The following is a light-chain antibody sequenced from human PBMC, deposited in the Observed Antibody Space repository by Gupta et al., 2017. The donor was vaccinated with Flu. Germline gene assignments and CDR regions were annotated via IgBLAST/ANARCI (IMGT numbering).Light chain of an antibody. CDR3: KQAKRCLSS. Sequence: VSLLPPSSISGLPSRRRVHNDGIRYLAWYQQRPGHAPRRLIYKDSSRDSGVPDRFSGSGSGTDFTLKISRGEAVDVGVYYCKQAKRCLSSFGQGTQLEIK. J-gene: IGKJ2*01. CDR2: KDS. CDR1: RRRVHNDGIRY. V-gene: IGKV2-30*02.